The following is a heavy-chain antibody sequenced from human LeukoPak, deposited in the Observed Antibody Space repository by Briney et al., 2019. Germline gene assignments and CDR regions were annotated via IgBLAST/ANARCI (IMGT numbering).Heavy chain of an antibody. V-gene: IGHV3-23*01. CDR3: AKANSPYHYDSSGYSTFDY. CDR1: GFTFSSYA. D-gene: IGHD3-22*01. CDR2: ISGSGVSP. Sequence: PGGSLRLSCAASGFTFSSYAMNWVRQAPGKGLEWVSGISGSGVSPYYADSVKGRFTMSRDNSKNTLYLQMNSLRAEDTAVYYCAKANSPYHYDSSGYSTFDYWGQGTLVTVSS. J-gene: IGHJ4*02.